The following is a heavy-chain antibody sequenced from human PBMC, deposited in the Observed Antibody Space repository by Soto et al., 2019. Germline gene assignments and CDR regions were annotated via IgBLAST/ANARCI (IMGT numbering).Heavy chain of an antibody. D-gene: IGHD3-3*02. CDR1: GDSISSGYY. Sequence: SETLSLTCSVSGDSISSGYYWTWIRQPPGTGLEWIGEINHSGSTNYNPSLKSRVTISVDTSKNQFSLKLSSVTAADTAVYYCASTKIAFYNWLDPWGEGTLVTVSS. V-gene: IGHV4-34*01. CDR3: ASTKIAFYNWLDP. J-gene: IGHJ5*02. CDR2: INHSGST.